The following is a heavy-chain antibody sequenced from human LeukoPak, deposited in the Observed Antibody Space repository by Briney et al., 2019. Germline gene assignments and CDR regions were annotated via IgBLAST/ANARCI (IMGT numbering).Heavy chain of an antibody. CDR2: VDSSGNT. D-gene: IGHD1-26*01. V-gene: IGHV4-4*07. J-gene: IGHJ6*03. CDR3: ARGRVRVGARPDFYYYSFMDV. Sequence: SETLSLTCSVSVVSMNGYYWSWLRQSAGNRLEWIGHVDSSGNTNYNPSLESRVTMSVDTSKKQFSLKLTSVTAADTAVYYCARGRVRVGARPDFYYYSFMDVWGKGATVTVSS. CDR1: VVSMNGYY.